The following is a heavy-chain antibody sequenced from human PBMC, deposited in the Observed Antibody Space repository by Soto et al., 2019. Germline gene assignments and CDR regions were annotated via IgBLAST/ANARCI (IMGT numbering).Heavy chain of an antibody. CDR1: GGSISSYY. CDR3: ARLRGDYMDV. Sequence: LSLTCTVSGGSISSYYWSWIRQPPGKGLEWIGYIYYSGSTNYNPSLKSRVTISVDTSKNQFSLKLSSVTAADTAVYYCARLRGDYMDVWGKGTTVTVSS. D-gene: IGHD3-10*01. J-gene: IGHJ6*03. V-gene: IGHV4-59*08. CDR2: IYYSGST.